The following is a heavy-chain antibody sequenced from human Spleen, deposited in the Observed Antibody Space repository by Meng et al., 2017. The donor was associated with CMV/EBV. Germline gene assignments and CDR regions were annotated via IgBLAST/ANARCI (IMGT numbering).Heavy chain of an antibody. V-gene: IGHV1-18*01. CDR1: GYTVSSYA. Sequence: ASVKVSCKASGYTVSSYAITWVRQAPGQGLEWMGWISANDGSPNYAQKLQGRVTMSTDTATSTAYMELRSLRSDDTAVYYCARGGDYGDFHDPFDYWGQGTLVTVSS. CDR2: ISANDGSP. D-gene: IGHD4-17*01. CDR3: ARGGDYGDFHDPFDY. J-gene: IGHJ4*02.